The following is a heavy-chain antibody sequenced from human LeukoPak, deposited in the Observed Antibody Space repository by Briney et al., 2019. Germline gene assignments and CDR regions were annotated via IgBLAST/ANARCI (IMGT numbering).Heavy chain of an antibody. Sequence: PGGSLRLSCAASGFTFSDYYMSWIRQAPGKGLEWVSFIVSSSTYTNYADFVKGRFTISRDNSKNTLYLQMNSLRAEDTAVYYCARDIDLPAGIMDGGGQGTTVTVSS. V-gene: IGHV3-11*05. J-gene: IGHJ6*02. CDR3: ARDIDLPAGIMDG. D-gene: IGHD1-14*01. CDR1: GFTFSDYY. CDR2: IVSSSTYT.